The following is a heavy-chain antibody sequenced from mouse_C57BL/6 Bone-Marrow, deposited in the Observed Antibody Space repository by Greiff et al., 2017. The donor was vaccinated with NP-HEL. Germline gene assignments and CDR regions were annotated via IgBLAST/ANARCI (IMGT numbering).Heavy chain of an antibody. CDR3: AIYYYGSREAWFAY. CDR2: IDPANGNT. Sequence: VQLQQSVAELVRPGASVKLSCTASGFNIKNTYMHWVKQRPEQGLEWIGRIDPANGNTKYAPKFQGQATITAATSSNTAYLQLSSLTSEDTAIYYCAIYYYGSREAWFAYWGQGTLVTVSA. V-gene: IGHV14-3*01. J-gene: IGHJ3*01. CDR1: GFNIKNTY. D-gene: IGHD1-1*01.